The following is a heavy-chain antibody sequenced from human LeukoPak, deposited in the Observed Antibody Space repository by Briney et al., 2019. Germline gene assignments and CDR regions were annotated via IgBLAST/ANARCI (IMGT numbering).Heavy chain of an antibody. J-gene: IGHJ3*02. D-gene: IGHD1-14*01. CDR3: ARETGAFDI. CDR1: GFTVSSNY. Sequence: GGSLRLSCAVSGFTVSSNYMSWVRQAPGTGLEWVSAIYAAGTTYYAHSVKGRFAISRDNSKNTLYLQMNSLRDEDTAVYYCARETGAFDIWGQGTMVTVSS. V-gene: IGHV3-66*01. CDR2: IYAAGTT.